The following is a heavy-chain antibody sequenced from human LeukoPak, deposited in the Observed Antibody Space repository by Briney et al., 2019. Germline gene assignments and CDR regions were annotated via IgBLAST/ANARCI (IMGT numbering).Heavy chain of an antibody. CDR2: ISDDSSFT. J-gene: IGHJ4*02. CDR3: AKAENGDYVPFDY. D-gene: IGHD4-17*01. CDR1: GLVFGKYA. Sequence: GGSLRLSCAASGLVFGKYAMAWVRQAPGKGLECVSIISDDSSFTYHLDSVKGRFTISRDNSKNTLYLQMNSLRAEDTAVYYCAKAENGDYVPFDYWGQGTLVTVSS. V-gene: IGHV3-23*01.